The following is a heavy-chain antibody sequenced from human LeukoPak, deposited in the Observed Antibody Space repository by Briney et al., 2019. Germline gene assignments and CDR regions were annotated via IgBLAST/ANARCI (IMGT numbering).Heavy chain of an antibody. CDR3: ATIYCSSTSCPFDY. J-gene: IGHJ4*02. CDR2: INHSGST. Sequence: SETLSLTCAVYGGSFSGYYWSWIRQPPGKGLEWIGEINHSGSTNYNPSLKSRVTISVDTSKNQFSMKLNSMSAADTAVYYCATIYCSSTSCPFDYWGQGTLVTVSS. V-gene: IGHV4-34*01. CDR1: GGSFSGYY. D-gene: IGHD2-2*01.